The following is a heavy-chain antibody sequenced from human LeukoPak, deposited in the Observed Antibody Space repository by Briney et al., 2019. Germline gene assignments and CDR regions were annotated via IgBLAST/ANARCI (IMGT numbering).Heavy chain of an antibody. CDR2: VSGSGAST. D-gene: IGHD3-22*01. CDR1: GFTFNTYG. Sequence: GGSLRLSCAASGFTFNTYGMNWVRQAPGKGLEWVSGVSGSGASTYYADSVKGRFTISRDNSKNTLYLQMNSLRAEDTAVYYCAGVIDYYDSSGYYAYWGQGTLVTVSS. V-gene: IGHV3-23*01. CDR3: AGVIDYYDSSGYYAY. J-gene: IGHJ4*02.